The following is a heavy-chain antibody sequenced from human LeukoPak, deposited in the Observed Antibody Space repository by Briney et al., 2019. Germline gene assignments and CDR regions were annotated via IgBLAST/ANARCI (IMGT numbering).Heavy chain of an antibody. CDR1: GFTFSSYA. D-gene: IGHD1-1*01. J-gene: IGHJ4*02. Sequence: PGGSLRLSCAASGFTFSSYAMNWVRQAPGKGLEWVSGISGSGGSTYYADSVKGRFTISRDNSKNTLHLQMNSLRAEDTAVYYCVVIYSATWNNEFWGQGTLVTVSS. CDR3: VVIYSATWNNEF. CDR2: ISGSGGST. V-gene: IGHV3-23*01.